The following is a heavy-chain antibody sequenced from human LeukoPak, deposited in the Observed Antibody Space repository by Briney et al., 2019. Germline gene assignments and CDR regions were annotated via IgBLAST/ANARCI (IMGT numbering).Heavy chain of an antibody. Sequence: ASVKVSCKASGYTFTSYGISWVRQAPGQGLEWMGWISAYNGNTNYAQKPQGRVTMTTDTSTSTAYMELRSLRSDDTAVYYCARDRGYDFWSGYSAPYYYGMDVWGQGTTVTVSS. CDR3: ARDRGYDFWSGYSAPYYYGMDV. V-gene: IGHV1-18*01. J-gene: IGHJ6*02. D-gene: IGHD3-3*01. CDR2: ISAYNGNT. CDR1: GYTFTSYG.